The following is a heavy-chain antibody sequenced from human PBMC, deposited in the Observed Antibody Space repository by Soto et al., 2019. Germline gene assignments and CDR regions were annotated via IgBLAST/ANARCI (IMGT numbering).Heavy chain of an antibody. D-gene: IGHD6-19*01. Sequence: GASVKVSCKASGGTFSSYAISWVRQAPGQGLEWMGGIIPIFGTANYAQKFQGRVTITADESTSTAYMELSSLRSEDTAVYYCARAGKSSGWYGDAFDTWGQGTMVTVSS. CDR1: GGTFSSYA. J-gene: IGHJ3*02. CDR3: ARAGKSSGWYGDAFDT. V-gene: IGHV1-69*13. CDR2: IIPIFGTA.